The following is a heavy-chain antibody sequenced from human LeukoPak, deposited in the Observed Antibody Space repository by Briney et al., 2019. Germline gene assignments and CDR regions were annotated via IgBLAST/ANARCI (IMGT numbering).Heavy chain of an antibody. Sequence: SETLSLTCTVSGGSISSYYWSWIRQPPGKGLEWIGYIYYSGSTNYNPSLKSRVTISVDTSKNQFSLKLSSVTAADTAVYYCARWTTYYYDSSGYPGWEVFDCWGQGTLVTVSS. CDR2: IYYSGST. D-gene: IGHD3-22*01. V-gene: IGHV4-59*01. J-gene: IGHJ4*02. CDR3: ARWTTYYYDSSGYPGWEVFDC. CDR1: GGSISSYY.